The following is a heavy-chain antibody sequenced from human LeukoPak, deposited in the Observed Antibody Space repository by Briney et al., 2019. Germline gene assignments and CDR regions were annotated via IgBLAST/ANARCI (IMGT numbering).Heavy chain of an antibody. CDR3: AKVLGYGSGSGYYFDY. CDR1: GFTFSSYA. D-gene: IGHD3-10*01. CDR2: ISGSGGST. V-gene: IGHV3-23*01. Sequence: GGSLRLSCAASGFTFSSYAMSWVRQAPGKGLEWVSAISGSGGSTYYADSVKGRFTISRDNSKNTLYLQMNSLRAEDTAVYYCAKVLGYGSGSGYYFDYWGQGTLVTVSS. J-gene: IGHJ4*02.